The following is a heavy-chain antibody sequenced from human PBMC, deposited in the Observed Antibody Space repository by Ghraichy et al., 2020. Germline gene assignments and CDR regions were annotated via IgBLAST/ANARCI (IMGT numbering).Heavy chain of an antibody. V-gene: IGHV1-69*13. Sequence: SVKVSCKASGGTFSSYAISWVRQAPGQGLEWMGGIIPIFGTANYAQKFQGRVTITADESTSTAYMELSSLRSEDTAVYYCARVPKKGFYYYYMDVWGKGTTVTVSS. CDR3: ARVPKKGFYYYYMDV. CDR2: IIPIFGTA. J-gene: IGHJ6*03. CDR1: GGTFSSYA.